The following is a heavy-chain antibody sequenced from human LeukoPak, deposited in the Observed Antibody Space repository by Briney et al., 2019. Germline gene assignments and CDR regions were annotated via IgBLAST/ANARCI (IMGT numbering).Heavy chain of an antibody. CDR1: GYTFTTYW. V-gene: IGHV5-51*01. Sequence: GESLKISCKASGYTFTTYWIGWARQMPGKGLEWMGIIYPGDSDTRISPSFQVQVTVSPDKYISTAYLLWSSLKASDVAMYYCARTGYRSGWYGGFDYWGQGTLVTVSS. J-gene: IGHJ4*02. D-gene: IGHD6-19*01. CDR2: IYPGDSDT. CDR3: ARTGYRSGWYGGFDY.